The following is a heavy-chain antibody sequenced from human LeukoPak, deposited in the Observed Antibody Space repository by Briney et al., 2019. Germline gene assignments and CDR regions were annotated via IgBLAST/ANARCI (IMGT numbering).Heavy chain of an antibody. V-gene: IGHV4-4*02. D-gene: IGHD1-26*01. CDR3: ARDLKGIATTSYAFDI. Sequence: PSETLSLTCAVSGGSISSSNWWSWVRQPPGKGLEWIGEIYHGGSTNYNPSLKSRVTISVDTSKNQFSLKLSSVTAADTAVYYCARDLKGIATTSYAFDIWGQGTMVTVSS. J-gene: IGHJ3*02. CDR1: GGSISSSNW. CDR2: IYHGGST.